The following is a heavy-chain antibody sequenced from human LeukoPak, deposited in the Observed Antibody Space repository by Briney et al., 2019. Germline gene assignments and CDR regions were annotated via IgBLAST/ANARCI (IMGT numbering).Heavy chain of an antibody. V-gene: IGHV4-61*02. CDR2: IYTSGST. CDR1: GGSISSGSYY. D-gene: IGHD4-17*01. CDR3: ARVLRGARYYYYYMDV. Sequence: PSETLSLTCTVSGGSISSGSYYWSWIRQPAGKGLEWIGRIYTSGSTNYNPSLKSRVTISVDTSKNQFSLKLSSVTAADTAVYYCARVLRGARYYYYYMDVWGKGTTVTVSS. J-gene: IGHJ6*03.